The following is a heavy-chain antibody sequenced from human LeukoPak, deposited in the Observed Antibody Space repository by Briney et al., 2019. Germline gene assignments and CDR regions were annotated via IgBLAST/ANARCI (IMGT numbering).Heavy chain of an antibody. J-gene: IGHJ6*03. CDR3: AKKVRPTLDYYYYYMDV. V-gene: IGHV4-38-2*01. CDR2: ISHSGST. Sequence: SETLSLTCGVSGYSISSAYSWGWIRQPPGKGLEWIGSISHSGSTYYNPSLKSRVSMSVDTSKNQFSLRLTSLTAADTAVYYCAKKVRPTLDYYYYYMDVWGKGTTVTVSS. CDR1: GYSISSAYS.